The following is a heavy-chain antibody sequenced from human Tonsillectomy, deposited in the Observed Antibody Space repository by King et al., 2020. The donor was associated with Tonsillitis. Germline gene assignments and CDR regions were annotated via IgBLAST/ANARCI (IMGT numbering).Heavy chain of an antibody. D-gene: IGHD6-13*01. V-gene: IGHV1-2*02. CDR2: INPNSGGT. Sequence: QLVQSGAEVKKPGASVKVSCKASGYTFTGYYMHWVRQAPGQGLELMGWINPNSGGTNYAQKFQGRVTMTRDTSISTAYMELSRLRSDDTAVYYCAREPYSSSWDDAFDIWGQGKMVTVSS. CDR3: AREPYSSSWDDAFDI. CDR1: GYTFTGYY. J-gene: IGHJ3*02.